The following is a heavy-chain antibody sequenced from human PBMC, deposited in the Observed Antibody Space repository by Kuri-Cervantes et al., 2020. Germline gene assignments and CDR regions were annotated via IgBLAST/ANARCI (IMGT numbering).Heavy chain of an antibody. V-gene: IGHV3-9*01. D-gene: IGHD6-19*01. Sequence: SLKISCAASGFTFDDYAMHWVRQAPGKGLEWVSSISNSSSYIYYADSVKGRFTISRDNAKNSLYLQMNSMRAEDTDLYYCAKDTGYSSGWGVDYWGQGTLVTVSS. CDR3: AKDTGYSSGWGVDY. CDR1: GFTFDDYA. CDR2: ISNSSSYI. J-gene: IGHJ4*02.